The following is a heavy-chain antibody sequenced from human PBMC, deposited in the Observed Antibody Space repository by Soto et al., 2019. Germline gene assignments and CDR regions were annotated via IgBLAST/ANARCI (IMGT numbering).Heavy chain of an antibody. J-gene: IGHJ6*02. Sequence: QVQLVQSGAEVRKPGSSVKVSCKASGGTFSSHTINWVRQAPGQGLEWMGRIIPILGITNYAQKFQGRVSIIADKFTSLAYMELTSLRSEDTAVYSCANVGGTADDYYPYDLDVWRQGTTVTVSS. CDR2: IIPILGIT. CDR3: ANVGGTADDYYPYDLDV. CDR1: GGTFSSHT. D-gene: IGHD3-16*01. V-gene: IGHV1-69*02.